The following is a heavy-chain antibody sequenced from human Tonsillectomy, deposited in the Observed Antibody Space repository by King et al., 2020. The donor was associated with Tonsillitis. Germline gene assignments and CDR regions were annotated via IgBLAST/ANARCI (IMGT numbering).Heavy chain of an antibody. D-gene: IGHD4-17*01. V-gene: IGHV4-4*07. CDR1: GGSISGYF. CDR2: IYTSGST. Sequence: VPLRESGPGLVKPSETLSLTCTVSGGSISGYFWSWIRQPAGKRLEWIGRIYTSGSTNYNPSLKSRVTMSVDTSKNQFSLNLSSVTAADTAVYYCARDYPDYGERNYYYYYMDVWGKGTTITVSS. CDR3: ARDYPDYGERNYYYYYMDV. J-gene: IGHJ6*03.